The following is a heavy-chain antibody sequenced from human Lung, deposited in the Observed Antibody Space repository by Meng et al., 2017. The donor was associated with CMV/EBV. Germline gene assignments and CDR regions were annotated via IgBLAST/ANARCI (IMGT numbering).Heavy chain of an antibody. D-gene: IGHD3-16*01. V-gene: IGHV3-23*01. Sequence: GGSLRLSCTASGFNFSSHDINWVRQAPGEGLEWVSSISGSSGTPTYADSVTGRFTMSRDASKNTVFLQLRALRPEDTAIYYCIMNMFWGQGTLVTVSS. CDR1: GFNFSSHD. CDR3: IMNMF. J-gene: IGHJ4*02. CDR2: ISGSSGTP.